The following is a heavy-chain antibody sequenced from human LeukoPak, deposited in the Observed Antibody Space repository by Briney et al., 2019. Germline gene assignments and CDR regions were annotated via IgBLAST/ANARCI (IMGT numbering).Heavy chain of an antibody. D-gene: IGHD3-16*01. CDR2: ISGSGDRT. CDR3: ARDRGGHDFDY. CDR1: GFSVTNNY. J-gene: IGHJ4*02. Sequence: GGSLRLSCAVSGFSVTNNYMSWVRQAPGKGLEWVSAISGSGDRTYHADSVKGRFTISRDNSKNTLYLQMNTLRADDTAVYYCARDRGGHDFDYWGQGTLVTVPS. V-gene: IGHV3-23*01.